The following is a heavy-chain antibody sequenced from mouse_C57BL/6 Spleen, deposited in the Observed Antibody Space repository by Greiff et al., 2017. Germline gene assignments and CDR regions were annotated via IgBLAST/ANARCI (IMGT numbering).Heavy chain of an antibody. CDR2: IYPRDGST. V-gene: IGHV1-85*01. J-gene: IGHJ3*01. CDR3: ARRDYGSSYWFAY. D-gene: IGHD1-1*01. CDR1: GYTFTSYD. Sequence: QVHVKQSGPELVKPGASVKLSCKASGYTFTSYDINWVKQRPGQGLEWIGWIYPRDGSTKYNEKFKGKATLTVDTSSSTAYMELHSLTSEDSAVYFCARRDYGSSYWFAYWGQGTLVTVSA.